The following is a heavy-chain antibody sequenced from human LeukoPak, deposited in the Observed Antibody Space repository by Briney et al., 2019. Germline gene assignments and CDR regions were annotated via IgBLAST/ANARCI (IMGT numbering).Heavy chain of an antibody. V-gene: IGHV3-7*01. CDR1: GFTFSSYW. CDR2: IKQDGSEK. D-gene: IGHD3-10*01. J-gene: IGHJ4*02. CDR3: VMAGSNKYYFDY. Sequence: PGGSLRLSCAASGFTFSSYWMSWVRQAPGKGLEWVANIKQDGSEKYYVDSVKGRFTISRDNAKNSLYLQMNSLRAEDTAVYYCVMAGSNKYYFDYWGQGTLVTVSS.